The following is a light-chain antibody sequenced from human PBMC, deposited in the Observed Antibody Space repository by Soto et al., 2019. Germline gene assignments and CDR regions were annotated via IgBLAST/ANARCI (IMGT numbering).Light chain of an antibody. J-gene: IGKJ2*01. Sequence: EIVLTQSPGTLSLSLGERATLSCRASQSVSSSYLAWYQQKPGQAPRLLIYGTSSRATGIPDRFCGSGSGTDFSLTISRLEPEDFAVYYCQHYGSSPPDTFGQGTKLEIK. V-gene: IGKV3-20*01. CDR2: GTS. CDR1: QSVSSSY. CDR3: QHYGSSPPDT.